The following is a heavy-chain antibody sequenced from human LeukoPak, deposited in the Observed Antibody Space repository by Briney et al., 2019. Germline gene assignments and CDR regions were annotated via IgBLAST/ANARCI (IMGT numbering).Heavy chain of an antibody. Sequence: GGSLRLSCAASGFTFSSYAMSWVRQAPGKGLEWVSAISGSGGSTYYVDSVKGRFTISRDNSKNTLYLQMNSLRAEDTAVYYCAKDEGYVWGSYRYDAFDIWGQGTMVTVSS. D-gene: IGHD3-16*02. CDR1: GFTFSSYA. CDR3: AKDEGYVWGSYRYDAFDI. CDR2: ISGSGGST. V-gene: IGHV3-23*01. J-gene: IGHJ3*02.